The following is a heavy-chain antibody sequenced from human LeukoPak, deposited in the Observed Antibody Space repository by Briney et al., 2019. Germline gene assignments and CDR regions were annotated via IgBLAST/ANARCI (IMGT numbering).Heavy chain of an antibody. CDR3: ASPGKYYCDSSGYAY. D-gene: IGHD3-22*01. Sequence: PSETLSLTCTVSGGSISSYYWSWIRQPPGKGLEWIGYIYYSGSTNYNPSLKSRVTISVDTSKNQFSLKLSSVTAADTAVYYCASPGKYYCDSSGYAYWGQGTLVTVSS. CDR2: IYYSGST. V-gene: IGHV4-59*08. CDR1: GGSISSYY. J-gene: IGHJ4*02.